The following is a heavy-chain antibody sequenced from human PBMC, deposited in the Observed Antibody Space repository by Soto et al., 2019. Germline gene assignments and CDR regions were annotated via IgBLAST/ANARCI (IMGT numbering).Heavy chain of an antibody. CDR3: ARAAVVVPAASGAFDI. J-gene: IGHJ3*02. V-gene: IGHV3-21*01. Sequence: EVQLVESGGGLVKPGGSLRLSCAASGFTFSSYSMNWVRQAPGKGLEWVSSISSSSYIYYADSVKGRFTISRDNAKNSLYLQMNSLRAEDTAVYYCARAAVVVPAASGAFDIWGQGTMVTVSS. CDR1: GFTFSSYS. CDR2: ISSSSYI. D-gene: IGHD2-2*01.